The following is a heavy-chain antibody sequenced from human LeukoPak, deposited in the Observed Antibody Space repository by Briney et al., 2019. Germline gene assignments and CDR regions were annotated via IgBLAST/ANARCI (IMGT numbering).Heavy chain of an antibody. D-gene: IGHD3-16*01. CDR1: GFTFSSYG. J-gene: IGHJ4*02. Sequence: PGGSLRLSCVASGFTFSSYGMHWVRQAPGKGLEWVAVIWYDGSNKYYADSVKGRFTISRDNSKNTLYLQMNSLRAEDTAVYYCARDGAGGEIDYWGQGTLVTVSS. CDR3: ARDGAGGEIDY. V-gene: IGHV3-33*01. CDR2: IWYDGSNK.